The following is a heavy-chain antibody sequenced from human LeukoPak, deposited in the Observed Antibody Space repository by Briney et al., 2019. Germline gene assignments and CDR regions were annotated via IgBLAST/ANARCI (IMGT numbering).Heavy chain of an antibody. V-gene: IGHV1-2*02. Sequence: ASVKVSCKASGYTFTGYYMHWVRQAPGQGLEWMGWINPNSGGTNYAQKFQGRVTMTRDTSISTAYMELSRLRSDDTAVYYCASSVGATEMGYYFDYWGGRTLVTVFS. J-gene: IGHJ4*02. CDR2: INPNSGGT. CDR3: ASSVGATEMGYYFDY. D-gene: IGHD1-26*01. CDR1: GYTFTGYY.